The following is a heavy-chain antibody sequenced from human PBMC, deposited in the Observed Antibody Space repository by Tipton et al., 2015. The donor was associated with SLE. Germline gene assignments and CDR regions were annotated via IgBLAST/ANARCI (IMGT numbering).Heavy chain of an antibody. CDR2: INHSGST. D-gene: IGHD1-7*01. V-gene: IGHV4-34*01. CDR1: GASFTNYY. Sequence: TLSLTCSVHGASFTNYYWSWIRQPPGKGLEWIGEINHSGSTNYNPSLKSRVTISVDTSKNQFSLKLSSVTAADTAVYYCARGASWGLELDYWGQGTLVTVSS. CDR3: ARGASWGLELDY. J-gene: IGHJ4*02.